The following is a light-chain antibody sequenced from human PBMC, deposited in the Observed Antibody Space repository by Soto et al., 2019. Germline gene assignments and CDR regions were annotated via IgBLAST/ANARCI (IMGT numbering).Light chain of an antibody. J-gene: IGKJ4*01. CDR3: QQYGSSPALT. V-gene: IGKV3-20*01. Sequence: EIVLTQSPGTLSLSPGERATLSCRASQSVTSNYLAWYQQKPGQAPRLLVYGASTRATGIPARFSGSGSGTEFTLTISSLQSEDFAVYYCQQYGSSPALTFGGGTKV. CDR2: GAS. CDR1: QSVTSNY.